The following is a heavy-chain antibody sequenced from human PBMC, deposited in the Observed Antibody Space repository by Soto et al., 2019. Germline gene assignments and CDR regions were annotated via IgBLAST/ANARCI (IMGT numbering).Heavy chain of an antibody. Sequence: SETLSLTCAVSGGSTSSSNWWSWVRQPPGKGLEWIGEIYHSGSTNYNPSLKSRVTISVDKSKNQFSLKLSSVTAADTAVYYCGGWGDCSSTSCYEAFDIWGQGTMVTVS. CDR3: GGWGDCSSTSCYEAFDI. J-gene: IGHJ3*02. V-gene: IGHV4-4*02. CDR1: GGSTSSSNW. CDR2: IYHSGST. D-gene: IGHD2-2*01.